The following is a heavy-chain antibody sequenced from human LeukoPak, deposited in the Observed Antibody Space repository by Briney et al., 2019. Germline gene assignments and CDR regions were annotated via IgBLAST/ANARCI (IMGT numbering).Heavy chain of an antibody. CDR2: IYSGGST. D-gene: IGHD6-13*01. CDR3: ARDLAAAGTKIDY. V-gene: IGHV3-66*01. CDR1: GFTVSSNY. Sequence: GGSLRLSCAASGFTVSSNYMGWVRQAPGKGLEWVSVIYSGGSTYYADSVKGRFTISRDNSKNTLYLQMNSLRAEDTAVHYCARDLAAAGTKIDYWGQGTLVTVSS. J-gene: IGHJ4*02.